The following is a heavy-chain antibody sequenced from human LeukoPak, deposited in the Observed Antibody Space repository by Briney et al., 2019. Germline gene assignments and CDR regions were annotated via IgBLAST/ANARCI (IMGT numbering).Heavy chain of an antibody. CDR3: ARVSPYSSSWYWFDP. Sequence: SETLSLTCTVSGDSITSSYWSWIRQPPGKGLEWIGFIYYTGSTNYNPSLKSRVTISIDTSKNQFSLKLRSVTAADTAVYYCARVSPYSSSWYWFDPWGQGTLVTVSS. CDR1: GDSITSSY. V-gene: IGHV4-59*01. CDR2: IYYTGST. J-gene: IGHJ5*02. D-gene: IGHD6-13*01.